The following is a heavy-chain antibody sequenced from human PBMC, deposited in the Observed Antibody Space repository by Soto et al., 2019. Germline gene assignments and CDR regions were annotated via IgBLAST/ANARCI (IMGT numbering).Heavy chain of an antibody. CDR1: GGSISTGGYY. CDR2: ISNSATT. Sequence: QVQLQESGPGLVKPSQTLSLTCTVSGGSISTGGYYWSWIRQHPGKGLEWIGYISNSATTDYNPSLKSRVTISVDTSTNQFYLKLSSVTVADTAVYYCARDPAPWGQGALVTVSS. V-gene: IGHV4-31*03. CDR3: ARDPAP. J-gene: IGHJ5*02.